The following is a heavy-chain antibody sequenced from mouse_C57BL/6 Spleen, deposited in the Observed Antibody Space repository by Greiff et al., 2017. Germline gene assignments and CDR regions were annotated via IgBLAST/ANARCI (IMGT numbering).Heavy chain of an antibody. D-gene: IGHD1-1*01. CDR3: ARLGPYNGSSYDY. CDR2: IDPSDSYT. V-gene: IGHV1-69*01. J-gene: IGHJ2*01. CDR1: GYTFTSYW. Sequence: QVQLQQPGAELVMPGASVKLSCKASGYTFTSYWMHWVKQRPGQGLEWIGEIDPSDSYTNYNQKFKGKSTLTVDKSSSTAYMQLSSLTSEDSAVYYWARLGPYNGSSYDYWGQGTTLTVSS.